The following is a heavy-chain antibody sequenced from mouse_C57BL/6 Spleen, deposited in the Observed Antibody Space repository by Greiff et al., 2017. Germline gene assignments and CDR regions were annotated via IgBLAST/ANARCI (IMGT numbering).Heavy chain of an antibody. J-gene: IGHJ2*01. CDR3: ARGGYDYDPYFDY. CDR1: GYTFTDYY. V-gene: IGHV1-26*01. Sequence: VQLQQSGPELVKPGASVKISCKASGYTFTDYYMNWVKQSHGKSLEWIGDINPNNGGTSYNQKFKGKATLTVDKSSSTAYMELRSLTSEDSAVYYCARGGYDYDPYFDYWGQGTTLTVSS. CDR2: INPNNGGT. D-gene: IGHD2-4*01.